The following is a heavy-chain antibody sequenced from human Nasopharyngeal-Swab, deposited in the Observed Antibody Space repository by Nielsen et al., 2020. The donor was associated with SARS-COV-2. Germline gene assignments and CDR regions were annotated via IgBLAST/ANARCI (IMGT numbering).Heavy chain of an antibody. CDR3: AKDLRGPFFF. J-gene: IGHJ4*02. Sequence: VRQAAGKGLEWVAAISGSGDISGSGGSTYYADSVKGRFTISRDNSKNTLSLQMNGLGAEDTAVYYCAKDLRGPFFFWGQGTLVTVSS. V-gene: IGHV3-23*01. CDR2: ISGSGDISGSGGST. D-gene: IGHD2/OR15-2a*01.